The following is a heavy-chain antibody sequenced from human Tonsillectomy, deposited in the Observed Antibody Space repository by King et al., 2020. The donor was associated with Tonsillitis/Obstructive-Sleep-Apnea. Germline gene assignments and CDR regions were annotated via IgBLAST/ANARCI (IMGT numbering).Heavy chain of an antibody. J-gene: IGHJ4*02. Sequence: VQLVESGGGLVQPGGSLRLSCAASGFTFSSYVMSWVRQAPGKGLEWVSAFSGSGAGTYYADSVKGRFTISRDNSKNTLYLQMNSLRVRDTAVYYCAKGSSSSRPYYFDYWGQGTLVTVSS. CDR3: AKGSSSSRPYYFDY. CDR1: GFTFSSYV. V-gene: IGHV3-23*04. CDR2: FSGSGAGT. D-gene: IGHD2-2*01.